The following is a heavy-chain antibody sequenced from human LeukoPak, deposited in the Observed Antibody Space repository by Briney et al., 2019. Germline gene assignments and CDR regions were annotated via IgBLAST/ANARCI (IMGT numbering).Heavy chain of an antibody. CDR1: GYFISSGYY. CDR2: MYHSGSA. V-gene: IGHV4-38-2*01. Sequence: SETLSLTCAVSGYFISSGYYWGWIRQPPGKGLEWIGYMYHSGSAYYNPSLRSRVTISLDTSRNQFSLKLSSLTAADTAVYYCARSEYSSGWSFDYWGQGTLVTVSS. J-gene: IGHJ4*02. CDR3: ARSEYSSGWSFDY. D-gene: IGHD6-19*01.